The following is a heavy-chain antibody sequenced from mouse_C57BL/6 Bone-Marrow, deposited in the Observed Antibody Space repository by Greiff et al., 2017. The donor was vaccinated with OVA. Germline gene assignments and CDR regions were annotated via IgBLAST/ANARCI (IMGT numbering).Heavy chain of an antibody. J-gene: IGHJ2*01. CDR2: IHPNSGST. CDR3: ARGTTVVAPYSFDY. CDR1: GYTFTSYW. Sequence: QVQLQQPGAELVKPGASVKLSCKASGYTFTSYWMHWVKQRPGQGLEWIGMIHPNSGSTNYNEKFKSKATLTVAKSSRTAYMQLSSLTSEDSAVYYCARGTTVVAPYSFDYWGQGTTLTVSS. D-gene: IGHD1-1*01. V-gene: IGHV1-64*01.